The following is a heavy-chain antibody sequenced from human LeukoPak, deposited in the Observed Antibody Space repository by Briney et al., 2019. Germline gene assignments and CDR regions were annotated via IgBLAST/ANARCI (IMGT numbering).Heavy chain of an antibody. CDR3: ATLVGFCRGGSCYVEAFDI. J-gene: IGHJ3*02. D-gene: IGHD2-15*01. CDR1: GGSISSDY. Sequence: SETLSLTCTVSGGSISSDYWSWIRQPPGKGLEWIGYIYHSGSTNYIPSLKSRVTVSVDTSKNQFSLKLSSVTAADTAVYYCATLVGFCRGGSCYVEAFDIWGQGTMVTVSS. CDR2: IYHSGST. V-gene: IGHV4-59*08.